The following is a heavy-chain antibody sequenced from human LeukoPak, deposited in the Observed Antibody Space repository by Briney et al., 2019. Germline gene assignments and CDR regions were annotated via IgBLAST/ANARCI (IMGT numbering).Heavy chain of an antibody. J-gene: IGHJ3*02. CDR1: GGSISSGDYY. V-gene: IGHV4-30-4*01. Sequence: PSETLSLTCTVSGGSISSGDYYWSWIRQPPGKGLEWIGYIYYSGSTYYNPSLKSRVTISVDTSKNQFSLKLSSVTAADTAVYYCARAVVVVAATFVDAFDIWGQGTIVTVSS. CDR3: ARAVVVVAATFVDAFDI. CDR2: IYYSGST. D-gene: IGHD2-15*01.